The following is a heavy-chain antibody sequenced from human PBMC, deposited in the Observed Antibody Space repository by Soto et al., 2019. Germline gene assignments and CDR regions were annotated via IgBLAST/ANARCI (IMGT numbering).Heavy chain of an antibody. V-gene: IGHV3-48*01. CDR1: GFFFESYT. CDR3: VRDKFYAFDI. CDR2: IRTRSET. J-gene: IGHJ3*02. D-gene: IGHD3-3*01. Sequence: GGSLRLSCAASGFFFESYTYNWVRQVPGKGLEWVSYIRTRSETGYADSVKGRATISRDAARNSVDLQMSSLRVEDTAIYYCVRDKFYAFDIWGQGTMVTVSS.